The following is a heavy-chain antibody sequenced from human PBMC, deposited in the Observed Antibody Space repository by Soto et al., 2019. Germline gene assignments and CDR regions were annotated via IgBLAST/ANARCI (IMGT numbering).Heavy chain of an antibody. CDR1: GGSISSYY. CDR2: IYYSGST. Sequence: QVQLQESGPGLVKPSETLSLTCTVSGGSISSYYWSWIRQPPGKGLEWIGYIYYSGSTNYNPSLKSRVTISVDTSKNQFSLKLSSVTAADTAVYYCARHRGVVRASVDYWGQGTLVTVSS. V-gene: IGHV4-59*08. CDR3: ARHRGVVRASVDY. D-gene: IGHD3-10*01. J-gene: IGHJ4*02.